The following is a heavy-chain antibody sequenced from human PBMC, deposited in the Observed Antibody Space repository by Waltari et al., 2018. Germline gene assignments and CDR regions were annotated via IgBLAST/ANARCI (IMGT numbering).Heavy chain of an antibody. J-gene: IGHJ6*02. V-gene: IGHV3-48*03. CDR3: ALYGYSYGLEA. D-gene: IGHD2-8*01. CDR2: ISSSGSTI. CDR1: GFTFSNYE. Sequence: EVLLVESGGGSVQPGGSLRLSCAASGFTFSNYEMNWVRQAPGKGLEWISYISSSGSTIYYADSVKGRFTVSRDNVKKSLYLQMENLRADDTALYFYALYGYSYGLEAWGQGTSVTVSS.